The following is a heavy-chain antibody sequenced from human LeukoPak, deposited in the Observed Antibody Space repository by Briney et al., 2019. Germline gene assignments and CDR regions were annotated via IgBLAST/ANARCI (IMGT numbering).Heavy chain of an antibody. CDR2: ISYDGSNK. Sequence: PGRSLRLSCAASGFTFSSYGMHWVRQAPGKGPEWVAVISYDGSNKYYADSVKGRFTISRDNSKNTLYLQMSSLRAEDTAVYYCAKNLDYYDFDAFDIWGQGTMVTVSS. D-gene: IGHD3-22*01. V-gene: IGHV3-30*18. J-gene: IGHJ3*02. CDR1: GFTFSSYG. CDR3: AKNLDYYDFDAFDI.